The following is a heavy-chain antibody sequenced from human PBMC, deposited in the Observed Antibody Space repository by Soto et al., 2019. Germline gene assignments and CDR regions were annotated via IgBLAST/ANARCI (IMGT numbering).Heavy chain of an antibody. Sequence: GGSLRLSCEVFGFTFSSYAMHWVRQAPGKGLEWVAVISYDGSNKNYADSVKGRFIISRDDPRNTLYLEMNRLRVEDTALFYCARGGYNDNLNGLLRAPFFDSWGQGTLVTVSS. V-gene: IGHV3-30*04. CDR3: ARGGYNDNLNGLLRAPFFDS. CDR1: GFTFSSYA. J-gene: IGHJ4*02. CDR2: ISYDGSNK. D-gene: IGHD3-9*01.